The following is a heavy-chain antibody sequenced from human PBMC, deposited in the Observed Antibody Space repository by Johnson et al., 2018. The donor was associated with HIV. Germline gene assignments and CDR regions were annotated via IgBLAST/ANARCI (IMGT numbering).Heavy chain of an antibody. Sequence: EVQLVESGGGLVQPGGSLRLSCAASGFTFSNYDMHWVRQITGKRLEWVSGIDTAGNTFYAGSVQGRFTISRDNSKNTLYLQMGSLRAEDMAVYYCARGGGVVGNAFDIWGQGTMVTVSS. V-gene: IGHV3-13*01. CDR1: GFTFSNYD. CDR3: ARGGGVVGNAFDI. CDR2: IDTAGNT. J-gene: IGHJ3*02. D-gene: IGHD1-26*01.